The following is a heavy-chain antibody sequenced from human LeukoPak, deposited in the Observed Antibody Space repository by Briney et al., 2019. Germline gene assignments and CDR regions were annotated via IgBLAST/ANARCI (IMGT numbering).Heavy chain of an antibody. CDR2: ISYDGTNK. V-gene: IGHV3-30*04. D-gene: IGHD1-14*01. Sequence: GGSLRLSCAASGITFSRSAMHWVRQAPGKGLEWVAIISYDGTNKYHLDSVKGRFTISRDNSKNTLYLQMDSLRAEDTAVYYCARTGRSASCPYDPFDFWGQGTMVTVSS. CDR3: ARTGRSASCPYDPFDF. J-gene: IGHJ3*01. CDR1: GITFSRSA.